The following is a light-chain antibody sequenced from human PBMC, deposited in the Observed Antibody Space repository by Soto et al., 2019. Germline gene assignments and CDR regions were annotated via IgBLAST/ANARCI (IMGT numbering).Light chain of an antibody. Sequence: DIQMTQSPSTLSASVGDRVTITCRTSQSIGGWLAWYQQKPGKAPKLLIYKASNLESGVPSRFSGSGSGTEFTLSISSLQPDDFASYYCQQYNSYSTFGQGTKVDIK. J-gene: IGKJ1*01. CDR1: QSIGGW. V-gene: IGKV1-5*03. CDR3: QQYNSYST. CDR2: KAS.